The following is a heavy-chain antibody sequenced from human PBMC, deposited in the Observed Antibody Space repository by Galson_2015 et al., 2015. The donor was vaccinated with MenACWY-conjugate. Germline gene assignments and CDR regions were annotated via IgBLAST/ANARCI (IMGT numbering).Heavy chain of an antibody. J-gene: IGHJ6*02. D-gene: IGHD2-15*01. CDR1: AFSFSSFA. Sequence: SLRLSCAASAFSFSSFAMSWVRQAPGKGLEWVSGIRGDGGGAHYAASVKGRFTISRDNPKNTLYLQMNSLRAEDTAVYFCAKAVPGVRYCSGGNCYSGEDYYGMDVWGHGTTVTVSS. CDR3: AKAVPGVRYCSGGNCYSGEDYYGMDV. V-gene: IGHV3-23*01. CDR2: IRGDGGGA.